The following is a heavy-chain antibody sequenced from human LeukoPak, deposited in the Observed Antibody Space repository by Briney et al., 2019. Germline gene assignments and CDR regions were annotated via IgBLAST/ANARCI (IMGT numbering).Heavy chain of an antibody. J-gene: IGHJ4*02. V-gene: IGHV1-2*02. Sequence: GASVKVSCKASGYTFTGYYMHWVRQAPGQGLEWMGWINPNSGGTNYAQKFQGRVTMTRDTSISTAYMELSRLRSDDTAVYYCARYGGLRYFDWSPNLFDYWGQGTLVTASS. CDR1: GYTFTGYY. CDR3: ARYGGLRYFDWSPNLFDY. CDR2: INPNSGGT. D-gene: IGHD3-9*01.